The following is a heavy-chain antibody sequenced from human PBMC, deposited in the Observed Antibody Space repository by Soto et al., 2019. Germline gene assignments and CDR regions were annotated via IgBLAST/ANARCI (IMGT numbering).Heavy chain of an antibody. CDR2: ISYDGSNK. CDR1: GFTFSSYA. Sequence: PGGSLRLSCAASGFTFSSYAMHWVRQAPGKGLEWEAVISYDGSNKYYADSVKGRFTISRDNSKNTLYLQMNSLRAEDTAVYYCARGYSSGWYYFDYWGQGTLVTVSS. D-gene: IGHD6-19*01. CDR3: ARGYSSGWYYFDY. V-gene: IGHV3-30-3*01. J-gene: IGHJ4*02.